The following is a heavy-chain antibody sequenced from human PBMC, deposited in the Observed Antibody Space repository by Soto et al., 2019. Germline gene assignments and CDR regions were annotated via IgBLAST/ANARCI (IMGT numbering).Heavy chain of an antibody. CDR2: IRNTPYGGTT. CDR1: GFRFSEHA. J-gene: IGHJ5*02. Sequence: GGSLRLSCNCSGFRFSEHAMAWVRQAPGKGLEWVGFIRNTPYGGTTDYAASVRGRFTISRDDSASIAYLQMNSLKTEDSGLYYCSRGSFGYYGPWGPGTLVTVSS. CDR3: SRGSFGYYGP. V-gene: IGHV3-49*04. D-gene: IGHD2-2*03.